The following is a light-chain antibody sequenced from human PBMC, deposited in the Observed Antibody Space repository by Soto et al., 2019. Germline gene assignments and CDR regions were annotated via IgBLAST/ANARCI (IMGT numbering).Light chain of an antibody. V-gene: IGKV2-40*01. J-gene: IGKJ4*01. CDR1: QTLLDSDNGNTY. CDR3: MQRRDFPPT. Sequence: DIVMTQTPLSLPVTPGEPASISCKSSQTLLDSDNGNTYLDWYLQKPGQSPQLLIYTVSYRASGVPDRFSGSGSGTDFTPKISRVEAEDVGVYYCMQRRDFPPTFGGGTKVEIK. CDR2: TVS.